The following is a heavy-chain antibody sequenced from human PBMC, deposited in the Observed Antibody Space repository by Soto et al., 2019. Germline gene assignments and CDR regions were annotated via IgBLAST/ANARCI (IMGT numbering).Heavy chain of an antibody. D-gene: IGHD6-13*01. CDR1: GGSISSYY. CDR2: IYYSGST. J-gene: IGHJ4*02. V-gene: IGHV4-59*12. Sequence: PSETLSLTCTVSGGSISSYYWSWIRQPPGKGLEWIGYIYYSGSTNYNPSLKSRVTISVDTSKNQFSLKLSSVTAADTAVYYCARGSSWYSSGYWGQGTLVTVSS. CDR3: ARGSSWYSSGY.